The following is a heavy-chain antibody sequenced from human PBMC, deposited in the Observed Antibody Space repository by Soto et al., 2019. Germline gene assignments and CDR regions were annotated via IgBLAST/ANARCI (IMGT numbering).Heavy chain of an antibody. V-gene: IGHV3-23*01. CDR3: AKDLPDYDGDYDYYSYYMDV. CDR2: ISGSGGST. CDR1: GFTVSSYA. J-gene: IGHJ6*03. D-gene: IGHD4-17*01. Sequence: EVQLLESGGVLVQPGGSLRLSCAASGFTVSSYAMSWVRQAPGKGLELVSAISGSGGSTYYADSVKGRFTISRENSKNTLYLQMTSLRAEDTDVYYCAKDLPDYDGDYDYYSYYMDVWGKGTTVTVSS.